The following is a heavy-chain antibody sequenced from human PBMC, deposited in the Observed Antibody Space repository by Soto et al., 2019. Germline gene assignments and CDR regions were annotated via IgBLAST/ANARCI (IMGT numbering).Heavy chain of an antibody. CDR1: GFTFSTYS. CDR2: VSSDGSRT. Sequence: QVQLVESGGGLVQPGRSLRLSCAASGFTFSTYSMHWVRQAPGKGPEWVAVVSSDGSRTYYADSVKGRFTISRDNSKNTVFMQMNSLRAEDTAVYYCARDVWHCGSNSCYFYGMDVWGQGTTVTVSS. CDR3: ARDVWHCGSNSCYFYGMDV. D-gene: IGHD2-2*01. V-gene: IGHV3-30-3*01. J-gene: IGHJ6*02.